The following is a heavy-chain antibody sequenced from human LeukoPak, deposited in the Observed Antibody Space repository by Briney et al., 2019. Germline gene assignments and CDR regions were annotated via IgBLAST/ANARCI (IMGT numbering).Heavy chain of an antibody. D-gene: IGHD1-26*01. Sequence: SQTLSLTCTVSGVSISSGFYYWSWIRQPAGKGLEWIGRVSTSGTTNYNPSLKSRVTISVDTSKSQFSLRLSSVTTADTAVYYCARVVQTLPSYFDSWGQGTLVTVSS. CDR1: GVSISSGFYY. CDR2: VSTSGTT. V-gene: IGHV4-61*02. CDR3: ARVVQTLPSYFDS. J-gene: IGHJ4*02.